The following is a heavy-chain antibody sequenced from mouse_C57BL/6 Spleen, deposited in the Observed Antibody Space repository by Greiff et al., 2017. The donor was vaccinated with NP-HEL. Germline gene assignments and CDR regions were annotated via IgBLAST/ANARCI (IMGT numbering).Heavy chain of an antibody. CDR2: IYPGDGDT. D-gene: IGHD1-1*01. V-gene: IGHV1-82*01. CDR1: GYAFSSSW. CDR3: ARGRYYYGSSEDAMDY. J-gene: IGHJ4*01. Sequence: QVQLQQSGPELVKPGASVKISCKASGYAFSSSWMNWVKQRPGKGLEWIGRIYPGDGDTNYNGKFKGKATLTADKSSSTAYMQLSSLTSEDSAVYFCARGRYYYGSSEDAMDYWGQGTSVTVSS.